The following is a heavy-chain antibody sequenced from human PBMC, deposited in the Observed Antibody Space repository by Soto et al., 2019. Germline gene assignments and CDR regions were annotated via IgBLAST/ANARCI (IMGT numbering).Heavy chain of an antibody. CDR2: ISCYNGKT. J-gene: IGHJ6*02. Sequence: QVQVVQSGDEVKETGASVRVSCKTSGYSFTAYGISWVRQAPGPGLEWMGWISCYNGKTKYAQKVQGRVTMTTDTSTSTAYMEGRSLRSDDTAIYYCARDAPPPELRFLEWHNYDYNGMDVWGQGTTVTVSS. V-gene: IGHV1-18*01. CDR3: ARDAPPPELRFLEWHNYDYNGMDV. D-gene: IGHD3-3*01. CDR1: GYSFTAYG.